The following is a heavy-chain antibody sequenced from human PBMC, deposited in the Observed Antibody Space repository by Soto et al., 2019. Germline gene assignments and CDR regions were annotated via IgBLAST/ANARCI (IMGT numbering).Heavy chain of an antibody. CDR2: IKSKTDGGTT. D-gene: IGHD2-2*01. J-gene: IGHJ6*03. CDR1: GFTFSNAW. V-gene: IGHV3-15*01. CDR3: TTDPPGDCSSTSCYLHYYYYMDV. Sequence: PGGSLRLSCAASGFTFSNAWMSWVRQAPGKGLEWVGRIKSKTDGGTTDYAAPVKGRFTISRDDSKNTLYLQMNSLKTEDTAVYYCTTDPPGDCSSTSCYLHYYYYMDVWGKGTTVTVSS.